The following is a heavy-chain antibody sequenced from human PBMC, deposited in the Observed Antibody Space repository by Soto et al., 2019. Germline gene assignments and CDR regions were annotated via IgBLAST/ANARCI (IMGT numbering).Heavy chain of an antibody. CDR1: GFTFDDCA. D-gene: IGHD3-22*01. Sequence: PGGSLRLSCAASGFTFDDCAMHWVRQAPGKGLEWVSGISWNSGSIGYADSVKGRFTISRDNAKNSLYLQMNSLKTEDTAVYYCVRSYDDSSSYHLPFDLGQGTLVTVSS. J-gene: IGHJ4*02. CDR3: VRSYDDSSSYHLPFD. V-gene: IGHV3-9*01. CDR2: ISWNSGSI.